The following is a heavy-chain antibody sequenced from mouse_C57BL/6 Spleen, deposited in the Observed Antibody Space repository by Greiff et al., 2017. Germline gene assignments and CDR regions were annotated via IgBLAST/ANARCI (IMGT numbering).Heavy chain of an antibody. J-gene: IGHJ4*01. CDR1: GYTFTDYN. CDR2: INPNNGGT. V-gene: IGHV1-18*01. Sequence: EVQLQQSGPELVKPGASVKIPCKASGYTFTDYNMDWVKQSHGKSLEWIGDINPNNGGTIYNQKFKGKATLTVDKSSSTAYMELRSLTSEDTAVYYCARYYYGSRGDAKDYWGQGTSVTVSS. CDR3: ARYYYGSRGDAKDY. D-gene: IGHD1-1*01.